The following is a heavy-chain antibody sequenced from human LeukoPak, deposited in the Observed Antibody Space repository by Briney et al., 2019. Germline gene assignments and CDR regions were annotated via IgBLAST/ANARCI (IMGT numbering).Heavy chain of an antibody. CDR1: EYTFTGYW. Sequence: ASVRLSCKAFEYTFTGYWMHWVRQAPGQGLEWMGWINPNSGGTNYAQKFQGRVTMTRDTSISTAYMELSRLRSDDTAVYYCARDGTYYYYMDVWGKGTTVTVSS. J-gene: IGHJ6*03. CDR2: INPNSGGT. CDR3: ARDGTYYYYMDV. D-gene: IGHD1-26*01. V-gene: IGHV1-2*02.